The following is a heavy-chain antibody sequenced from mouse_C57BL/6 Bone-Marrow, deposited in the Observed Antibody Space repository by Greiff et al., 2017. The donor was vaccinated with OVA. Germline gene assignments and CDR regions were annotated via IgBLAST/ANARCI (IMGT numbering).Heavy chain of an antibody. J-gene: IGHJ2*01. D-gene: IGHD2-3*01. CDR1: GFSFNTYA. CDR2: IRSKSNNYAT. CDR3: VRGDGYYDYFDY. Sequence: EVQLVESGGGLVQPKGSLKLSCAASGFSFNTYAMNWVRQAPGKGLEWVARIRSKSNNYATYYADSVKDRFTISRDDSESMLYLQMNNLKTEDTAMYDCVRGDGYYDYFDYWGQGTTLTVSS. V-gene: IGHV10-1*01.